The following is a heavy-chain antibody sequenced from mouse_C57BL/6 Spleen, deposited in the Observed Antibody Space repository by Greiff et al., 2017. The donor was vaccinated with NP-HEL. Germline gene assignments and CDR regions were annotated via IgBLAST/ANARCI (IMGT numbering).Heavy chain of an antibody. Sequence: DVKLQESGGGLVQPKGSLKLSCAASGFSFNTYAMNWVRQAPGKGLEWVARIRSKSNNYATYYADSVKDRFTISRDDSESMLYLQMNNLKTEDTAMYYCVRHKLGPGGYYFDYWGQGTTLTVSS. CDR3: VRHKLGPGGYYFDY. V-gene: IGHV10-1*01. CDR2: IRSKSNNYAT. J-gene: IGHJ2*01. CDR1: GFSFNTYA. D-gene: IGHD4-1*01.